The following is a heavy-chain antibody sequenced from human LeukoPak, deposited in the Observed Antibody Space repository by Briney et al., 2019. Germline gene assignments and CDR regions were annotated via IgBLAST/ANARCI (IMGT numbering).Heavy chain of an antibody. Sequence: GESLKISCKGSGYRFTSYWIGWVRQLPGKGLEWMGIIDPGEFDTRYRPSFQGQVTISASKSISTAYLQWSALKASDTAMYYCARVPQQLSTFDYWGQGALVTVSS. J-gene: IGHJ4*02. CDR2: IDPGEFDT. CDR3: ARVPQQLSTFDY. D-gene: IGHD6-13*01. CDR1: GYRFTSYW. V-gene: IGHV5-51*01.